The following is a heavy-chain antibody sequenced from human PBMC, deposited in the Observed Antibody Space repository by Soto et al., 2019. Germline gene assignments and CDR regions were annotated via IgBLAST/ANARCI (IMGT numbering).Heavy chain of an antibody. CDR3: AGGGGGVEVMDDAFDL. Sequence: QVQLQESGPGLVKPSETLSLTCTVSGGSISSYYWSWIRQPPGKGLEWIGYIYYSGSTNYNPSLKGRVTLEEDTSKNQFYLELGSVEAAGPAVYYCAGGGGGVEVMDDAFDLWGQGKMVPGSS. D-gene: IGHD2-21*01. CDR1: GGSISSYY. V-gene: IGHV4-59*01. CDR2: IYYSGST. J-gene: IGHJ3*01.